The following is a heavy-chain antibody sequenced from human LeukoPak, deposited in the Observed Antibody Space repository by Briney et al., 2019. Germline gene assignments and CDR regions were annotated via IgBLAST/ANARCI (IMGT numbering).Heavy chain of an antibody. CDR3: ARRGSYYAFDI. CDR1: GFTFSSYA. D-gene: IGHD1-26*01. J-gene: IGHJ3*02. V-gene: IGHV3-30-3*01. CDR2: ISYDGSNK. Sequence: TGGSLRLSCAASGFTFSSYAMHWVRQAPGKGLEWVAVISYDGSNKYYADSVKGRFTISRDNSKNTLYLQMNSLRAEDTAVYYCARRGSYYAFDIWGQGTMVTVSS.